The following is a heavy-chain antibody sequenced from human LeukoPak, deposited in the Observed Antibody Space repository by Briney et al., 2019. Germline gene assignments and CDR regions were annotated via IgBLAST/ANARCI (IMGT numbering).Heavy chain of an antibody. CDR3: ARGFLWGNFDY. CDR1: GGSISSYTYY. CDR2: IYYSGST. J-gene: IGHJ4*02. V-gene: IGHV4-39*01. Sequence: SETLSLTCTVSGGSISSYTYYWGWIRQPPGKALEWIGSIYYSGSTYYNSSFKSRVTISVDTSKNQFSVRLSSVTAADTAVYYCARGFLWGNFDYWGQGTLVTVSS. D-gene: IGHD3-16*01.